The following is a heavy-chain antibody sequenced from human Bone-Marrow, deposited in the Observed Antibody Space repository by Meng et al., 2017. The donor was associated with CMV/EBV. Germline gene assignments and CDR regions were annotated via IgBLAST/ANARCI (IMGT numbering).Heavy chain of an antibody. Sequence: SGPTLVKPTQTLTLTCTFSGFSLSTSGMCVSWVRQPPGKALEWLALIDWDDDKYYSTSLKTRLTISKDTSKNQVVLKMTNMDPVDTATYYCSRIAGSGWIFDYWGQGTLVTVSS. CDR1: GFSLSTSGMC. J-gene: IGHJ4*02. D-gene: IGHD6-19*01. CDR2: IDWDDDK. V-gene: IGHV2-70*20. CDR3: SRIAGSGWIFDY.